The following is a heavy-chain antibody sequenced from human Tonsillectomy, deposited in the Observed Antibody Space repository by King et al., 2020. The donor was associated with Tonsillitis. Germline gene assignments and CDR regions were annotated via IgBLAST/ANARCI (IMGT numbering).Heavy chain of an antibody. V-gene: IGHV3-30*18. D-gene: IGHD4-11*01. CDR1: GFTFSRYG. CDR2: VSYDGSNK. Sequence: VQLVESGGGVVQPGRSLRLSCAASGFTFSRYGMHWVRQAPGKGLEWVAVVSYDGSNKHHADSVKGRFTISRDNSKNTLFLQMNILRGEDAGVYYCAKDLGADDLSNYVSRYYGLDVWGQGTTVTVSS. J-gene: IGHJ6*02. CDR3: AKDLGADDLSNYVSRYYGLDV.